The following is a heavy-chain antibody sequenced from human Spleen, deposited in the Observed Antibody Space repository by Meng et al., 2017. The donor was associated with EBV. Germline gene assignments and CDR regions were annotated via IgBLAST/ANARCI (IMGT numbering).Heavy chain of an antibody. V-gene: IGHV1-18*01. D-gene: IGHD3-22*01. J-gene: IGHJ4*02. CDR1: AYTFSDYD. CDR2: SSPYNGNT. CDR3: ARRRLDDSSGYYVDY. Sequence: VQLVPSGTEVKKPGASVKVSCKASAYTFSDYDIIWVRQAPGRGLEWMGWSSPYNGNTKYAQKLQDRVTMTTDTSTSTAYMELRSLRSDDTAMYYCARRRLDDSSGYYVDYWGQGTLVTVSS.